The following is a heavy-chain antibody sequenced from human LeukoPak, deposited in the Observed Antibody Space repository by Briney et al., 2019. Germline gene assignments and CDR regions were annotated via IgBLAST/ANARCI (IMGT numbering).Heavy chain of an antibody. Sequence: SETLSLTCAVYGGSFSGYYWSWIRQPPGKGLEWIGEINHSGSTNYNPSLKSRVTISVDTSKNQFSLKLSSVTAADTAVYYCARAPGHYYDSSGYCWGQGTLVTVSS. V-gene: IGHV4-34*01. CDR1: GGSFSGYY. D-gene: IGHD3-22*01. J-gene: IGHJ4*02. CDR2: INHSGST. CDR3: ARAPGHYYDSSGYC.